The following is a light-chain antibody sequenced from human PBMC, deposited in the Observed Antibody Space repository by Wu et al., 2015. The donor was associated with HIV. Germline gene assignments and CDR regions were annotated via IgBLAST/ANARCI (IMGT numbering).Light chain of an antibody. V-gene: IGKV1-9*01. CDR1: QGISNF. CDR2: SAS. J-gene: IGKJ2*03. CDR3: QQVDSFPYS. Sequence: DIQMTQSPSSLSASVGDRVTITCRASQGISNFLAWYQQKPGKAPILLIYSASRLQSGVPSRFSGRGSGTDFTLIISSLQPEDSASYYCQQVDSFPYSFGQGTKLEIK.